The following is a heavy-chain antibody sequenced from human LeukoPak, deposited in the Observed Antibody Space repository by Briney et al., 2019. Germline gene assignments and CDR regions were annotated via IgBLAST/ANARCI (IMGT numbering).Heavy chain of an antibody. D-gene: IGHD6-13*01. CDR1: EFTFSNNA. CDR3: ARNQQQLVQNYYYHYMDV. J-gene: IGHJ6*03. CDR2: ISYDGSNK. Sequence: GGSLRLSCAASEFTFSNNAMHWVRQAPGKGLEWVAVISYDGSNKYYADSVKGRFTISRDNSKNTLYLQMNSLRAEDTAVYFCARNQQQLVQNYYYHYMDVWGKGTTVTVSS. V-gene: IGHV3-30*04.